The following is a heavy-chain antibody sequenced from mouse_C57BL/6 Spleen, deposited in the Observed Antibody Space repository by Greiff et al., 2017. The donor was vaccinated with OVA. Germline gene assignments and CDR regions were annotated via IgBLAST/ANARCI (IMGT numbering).Heavy chain of an antibody. D-gene: IGHD3-2*02. CDR2: IYPGSGNT. Sequence: QVQLQQSGPELVKPGASVKISCKASGYSFTSYYIHWVKQRPGQGLEWIGWIYPGSGNTKYNEKFKGKATLTADTSSSTAYLQLSSLTSKDSAVYYCARGTAQAFDYWGQGTTLTVSS. J-gene: IGHJ2*01. CDR3: ARGTAQAFDY. CDR1: GYSFTSYY. V-gene: IGHV1-66*01.